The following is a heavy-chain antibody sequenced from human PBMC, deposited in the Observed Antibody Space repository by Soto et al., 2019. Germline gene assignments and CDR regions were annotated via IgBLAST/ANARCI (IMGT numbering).Heavy chain of an antibody. J-gene: IGHJ4*02. CDR1: GFTFSNAW. V-gene: IGHV3-15*07. CDR3: WVQLPNNDY. Sequence: GGSLRLSCAASGFTFSNAWMNWVRQAPGKGLEWVGRIKNKTDGGTTDYAAPVKGRFTISRDDSKNTLYLQMNSLKTEDTAVYYCWVQLPNNDYWGQGTLVTVSS. CDR2: IKNKTDGGTT. D-gene: IGHD2-2*01.